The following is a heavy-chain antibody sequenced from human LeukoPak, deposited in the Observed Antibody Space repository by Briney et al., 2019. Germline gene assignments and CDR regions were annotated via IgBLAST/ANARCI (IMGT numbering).Heavy chain of an antibody. CDR3: AREDDPPSGWYSN. Sequence: PGGSLRLSCAASGLTFSDYYMSWIRQAPGKGLEWVSYISSSGSTKYYADSVKGRFTISRDNAKNSLYLQMNSLRAEDTAVYYCAREDDPPSGWYSNWGQGTLVTVSS. CDR1: GLTFSDYY. V-gene: IGHV3-11*01. CDR2: ISSSGSTK. D-gene: IGHD6-19*01. J-gene: IGHJ4*02.